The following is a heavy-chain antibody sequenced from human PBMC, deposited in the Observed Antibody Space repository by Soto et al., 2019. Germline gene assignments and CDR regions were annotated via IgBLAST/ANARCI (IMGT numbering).Heavy chain of an antibody. J-gene: IGHJ4*02. CDR3: ARARYSGYDPSFDY. CDR2: INPNSGGT. V-gene: IGHV1-2*04. D-gene: IGHD5-12*01. CDR1: GYTFTGYC. Sequence: ASVKVSCKASGYTFTGYCMHWVRQAPGQGLEWMGWINPNSGGTNYAQKFQGWVTMTRDTSISTAYMELSRLRSDDTAVYYCARARYSGYDPSFDYWGQGTLVTVSS.